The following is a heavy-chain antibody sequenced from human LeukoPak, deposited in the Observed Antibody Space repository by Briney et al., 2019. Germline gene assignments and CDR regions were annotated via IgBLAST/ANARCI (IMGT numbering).Heavy chain of an antibody. J-gene: IGHJ4*02. V-gene: IGHV3-30*02. CDR1: GFTLSTHG. D-gene: IGHD1-26*01. CDR2: ILQDGSAT. CDR3: ARLMVGQAGVGATHLDY. Sequence: GGSLRLSCTASGFTLSTHGKRWVRQAPGEGRVWGIFILQDGSATYYADSVKGRFTSSRDNSKSTVYLEVNSLRPEDTAVYYCARLMVGQAGVGATHLDYWGQGTLLSVSS.